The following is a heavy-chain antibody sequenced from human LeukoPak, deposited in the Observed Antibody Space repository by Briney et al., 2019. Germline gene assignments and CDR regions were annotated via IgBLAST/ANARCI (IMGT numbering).Heavy chain of an antibody. V-gene: IGHV3-30*02. J-gene: IGHJ4*02. CDR3: AKLRLSRYYFDY. CDR2: IRYDGSNK. Sequence: GGSLRLSCAASGFTFSSYGMHWVRQAPGKGLEWVAFIRYDGSNKYYADSVKGRFTISRDNSKNTLYLQMNSLRAEDTAVYYCAKLRLSRYYFDYWGQGTLVTVSS. CDR1: GFTFSSYG. D-gene: IGHD3-16*02.